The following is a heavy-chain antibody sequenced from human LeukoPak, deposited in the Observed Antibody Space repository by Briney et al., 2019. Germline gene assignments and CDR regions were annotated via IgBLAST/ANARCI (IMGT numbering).Heavy chain of an antibody. CDR2: INSDGSST. V-gene: IGHV3-74*01. CDR1: GFTFTKYW. D-gene: IGHD2-2*02. J-gene: IGHJ4*02. CDR3: AREAGYCSSTSCYKAAIDY. Sequence: GGSLRLSCAASGFTFTKYWMHWVRRPPGKGPVWVARINSDGSSTSYADSVKGRFTISRDNAKNSLYLQMNGLRAEDTAVYYCAREAGYCSSTSCYKAAIDYWGQGTLVTVSS.